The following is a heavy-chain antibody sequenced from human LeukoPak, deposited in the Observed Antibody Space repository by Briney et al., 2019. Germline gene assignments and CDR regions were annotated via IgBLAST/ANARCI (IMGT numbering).Heavy chain of an antibody. D-gene: IGHD3-10*01. V-gene: IGHV1-8*01. CDR1: GYTFTSYD. Sequence: ASVKVSCKASGYTFTSYDINWVRQATGQGLEWMGWMNPNSGNTGYAQKFQGRVTMTRNTSISTAYMELSSLRSEDTAVYYCARRLWFGEFTLNWGQGTLVTVSS. J-gene: IGHJ4*02. CDR2: MNPNSGNT. CDR3: ARRLWFGEFTLN.